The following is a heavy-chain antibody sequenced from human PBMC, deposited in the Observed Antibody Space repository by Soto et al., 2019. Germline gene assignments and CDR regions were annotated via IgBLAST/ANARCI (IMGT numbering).Heavy chain of an antibody. J-gene: IGHJ6*02. CDR1: GFTFDDYG. V-gene: IGHV3-20*04. CDR2: INWNGGST. CDR3: ARDRELLSPDYYYGMDV. D-gene: IGHD1-26*01. Sequence: SLRLSCAASGFTFDDYGMSWVRQAPGKGLEWVSGINWNGGSTGYADSVKGRFTISRDNAKNSLYLQMNSLRAEDTALYYCARDRELLSPDYYYGMDVWGQGTTVTVS.